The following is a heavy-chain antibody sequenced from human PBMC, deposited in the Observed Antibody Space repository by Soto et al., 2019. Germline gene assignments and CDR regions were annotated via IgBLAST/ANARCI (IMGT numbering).Heavy chain of an antibody. CDR1: AYTFTGYY. J-gene: IGHJ3*01. CDR2: INPNSGAT. D-gene: IGHD3-16*01. Sequence: ASVKVSCKVSAYTFTGYYMHWVRQAPGQGLEWMVSINPNSGATHYALKFQDRLTMTRDTSINTAYMNLSRLRSDDTAVYYCVAPQDCTASGGDAFDLWGQGTLVTVSS. CDR3: VAPQDCTASGGDAFDL. V-gene: IGHV1-2*02.